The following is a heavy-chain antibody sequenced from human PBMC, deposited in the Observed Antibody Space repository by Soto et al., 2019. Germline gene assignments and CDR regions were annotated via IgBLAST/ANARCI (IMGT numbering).Heavy chain of an antibody. D-gene: IGHD2-2*02. Sequence: QITLKESGPTLVKPTQPPTLTRTPPPLPLSTSGVGVGWIRQPPGKALEWLALIYWDDDKRYSPSLKSRLTITKDTSKNQVVLTMTNMDPVDTATYYCAHSPEDIVVVPAAIGMPNYYYYYMDVWGKGTTVTVSS. CDR1: PLPLSTSGVG. V-gene: IGHV2-5*02. CDR3: AHSPEDIVVVPAAIGMPNYYYYYMDV. J-gene: IGHJ6*03. CDR2: IYWDDDK.